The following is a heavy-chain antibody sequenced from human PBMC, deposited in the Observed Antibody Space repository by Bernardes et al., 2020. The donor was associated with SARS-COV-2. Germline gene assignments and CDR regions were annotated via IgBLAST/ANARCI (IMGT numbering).Heavy chain of an antibody. J-gene: IGHJ4*02. D-gene: IGHD3-9*01. CDR2: IYYSGST. CDR3: ASYILTGYGVFDY. Sequence: SETLSLTCTVSGGSISSSSYYWGWIRQPPGKGLEWIGSIYYSGSTYYNPSLKSRVTISVDTSKNQFSLKLSSVTAADTAVYYCASYILTGYGVFDYWGQGTLVTVSS. V-gene: IGHV4-39*01. CDR1: GGSISSSSYY.